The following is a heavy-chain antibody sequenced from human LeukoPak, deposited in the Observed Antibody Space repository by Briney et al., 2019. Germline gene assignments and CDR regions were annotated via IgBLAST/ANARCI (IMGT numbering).Heavy chain of an antibody. V-gene: IGHV3-30*18. CDR1: AFTFSSYG. CDR3: AKDVGGVYLRYFDWSGKGAFDY. Sequence: GGSLRLSCAAYAFTFSSYGMLWLPQAPGKGLEWVADITYDGSNKYYADSVKGRFTISRDNSKNTLYLQMNSLRAEDTAVYYCAKDVGGVYLRYFDWSGKGAFDYWGQGTLVTVSS. D-gene: IGHD3-9*01. CDR2: ITYDGSNK. J-gene: IGHJ4*02.